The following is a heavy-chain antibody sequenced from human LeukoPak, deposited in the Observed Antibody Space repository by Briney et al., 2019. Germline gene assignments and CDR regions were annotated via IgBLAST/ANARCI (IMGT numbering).Heavy chain of an antibody. Sequence: PGGSLILSCAASGFTFSSYAMSWVRQAPGKGLEWVSAISGSGGSTYYADSVKGRFTISRDNSKNTLYLQMNSLRAEDTAVYYCAKDPRSLIVVVPAAFDYWGQGTLVTVSS. V-gene: IGHV3-23*01. CDR2: ISGSGGST. J-gene: IGHJ4*02. D-gene: IGHD2-2*01. CDR3: AKDPRSLIVVVPAAFDY. CDR1: GFTFSSYA.